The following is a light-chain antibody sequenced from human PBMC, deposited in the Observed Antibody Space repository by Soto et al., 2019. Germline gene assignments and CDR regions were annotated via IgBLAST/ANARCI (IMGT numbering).Light chain of an antibody. V-gene: IGKV3-15*01. CDR3: QQYGSSPGLT. J-gene: IGKJ4*01. CDR1: QSVSSN. CDR2: GAS. Sequence: EIVMTQSPATLSVSPGERATLSCRASQSVSSNLAWYQQKPGQAPRLLIYGASTRATGIPARFSGSGSGTDFTLTISRLEPEDFAVYYCQQYGSSPGLTFGQGTKVDIK.